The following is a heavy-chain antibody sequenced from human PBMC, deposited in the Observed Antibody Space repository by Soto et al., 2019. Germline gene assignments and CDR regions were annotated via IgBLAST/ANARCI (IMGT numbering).Heavy chain of an antibody. Sequence: GGSLRLTCAASGFTFSSYAMHWVRQAPGKGLEWVAVISYDGSNKYYADSVKGRFTISRDNSKNTLYLQMNSLRAEDTAVYYCARDPKIVAYFDYWGQGTLVTVSS. D-gene: IGHD3-22*01. CDR3: ARDPKIVAYFDY. J-gene: IGHJ4*02. CDR1: GFTFSSYA. V-gene: IGHV3-30-3*01. CDR2: ISYDGSNK.